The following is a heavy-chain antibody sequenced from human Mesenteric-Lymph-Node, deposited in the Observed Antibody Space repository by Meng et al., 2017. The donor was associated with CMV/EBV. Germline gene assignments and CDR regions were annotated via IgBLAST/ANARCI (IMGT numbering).Heavy chain of an antibody. D-gene: IGHD5-12*01. CDR1: GFSFSSST. CDR2: ISSGHNYM. Sequence: GGSLRLSCAASGFSFSSSTVNWVRQAPGKGLEWVSSISSGHNYMYYADSVKGRFTISRDNAKNSLYLQMNSLRAEDTAVYYCARDRYDYYYYGMDVWGQGTTVTVSS. J-gene: IGHJ6*02. V-gene: IGHV3-21*01. CDR3: ARDRYDYYYYGMDV.